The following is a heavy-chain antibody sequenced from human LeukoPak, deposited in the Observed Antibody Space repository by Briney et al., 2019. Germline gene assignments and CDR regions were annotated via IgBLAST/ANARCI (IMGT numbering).Heavy chain of an antibody. Sequence: GGSLRLSCAASGFTFSSYAMNWVRQAPGKGLEWVSFISGSGDTTYYADSVKGRFTISRDSSKNTLYLQMNSLRAEDTAVYYCAKSRGEGRGASNYWGQGTLVTVSS. J-gene: IGHJ4*02. CDR2: ISGSGDTT. CDR3: AKSRGEGRGASNY. V-gene: IGHV3-23*01. D-gene: IGHD1-26*01. CDR1: GFTFSSYA.